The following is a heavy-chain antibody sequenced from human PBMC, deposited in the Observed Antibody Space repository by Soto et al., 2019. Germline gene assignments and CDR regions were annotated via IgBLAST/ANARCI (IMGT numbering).Heavy chain of an antibody. Sequence: GGSLRLSCVASGFDFRGYEMNWVRQAPSKGLEWVSNIRANDESIYYADSVKGRVSVSRDNAKNSLFLEMNSLRVDDTAVYYCARETLRDAIDIWGQGTMVTVSS. V-gene: IGHV3-48*03. CDR2: IRANDESI. CDR1: GFDFRGYE. J-gene: IGHJ3*02. CDR3: ARETLRDAIDI.